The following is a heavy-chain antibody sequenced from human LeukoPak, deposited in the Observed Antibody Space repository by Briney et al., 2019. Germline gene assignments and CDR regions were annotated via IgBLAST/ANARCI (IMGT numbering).Heavy chain of an antibody. CDR2: INHSGST. Sequence: PSETLSLTCAVYGGSFSGYYWSWIRQPPGKGLEWIGEINHSGSTNYNPSLKSRVTISVDTSKNQFSLKLSSVTAADTAVYYCARGTLAPKYSSSWAYCYYYGMDVWGQGTTVTVSS. CDR1: GGSFSGYY. CDR3: ARGTLAPKYSSSWAYCYYYGMDV. D-gene: IGHD6-13*01. J-gene: IGHJ6*02. V-gene: IGHV4-34*01.